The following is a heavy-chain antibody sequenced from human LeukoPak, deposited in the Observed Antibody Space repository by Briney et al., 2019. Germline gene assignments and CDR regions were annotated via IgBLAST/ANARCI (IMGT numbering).Heavy chain of an antibody. Sequence: ASVKVSCKASGYTFTSYYMHWVRQAPGQGLEWMGIINPSSGSTSYARKFQGRVTMTRDTSTSTVYMELSSLRSEDTAVYYCASGDYYDSSGYYGNEYFQHWGQGTLVTVSS. CDR3: ASGDYYDSSGYYGNEYFQH. J-gene: IGHJ1*01. D-gene: IGHD3-22*01. CDR1: GYTFTSYY. V-gene: IGHV1-46*01. CDR2: INPSSGST.